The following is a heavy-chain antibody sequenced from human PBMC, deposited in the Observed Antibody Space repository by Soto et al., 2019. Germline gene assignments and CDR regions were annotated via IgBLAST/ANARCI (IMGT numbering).Heavy chain of an antibody. CDR3: ARSGYYYGSGSYYNPSKPYYYNGMDV. Sequence: GASVKVSCKASGYTFTSYGISWVRQAPGQGLEWMGWISAYNGNTNYAQKLQGRVTMTTDTSTSTAYMELRSLRSDDTAVYYCARSGYYYGSGSYYNPSKPYYYNGMDVWGQGTTVTVSS. CDR2: ISAYNGNT. D-gene: IGHD3-10*01. V-gene: IGHV1-18*01. J-gene: IGHJ6*02. CDR1: GYTFTSYG.